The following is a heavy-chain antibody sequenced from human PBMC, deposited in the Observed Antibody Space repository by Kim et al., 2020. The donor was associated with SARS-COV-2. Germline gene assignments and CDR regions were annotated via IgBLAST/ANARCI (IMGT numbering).Heavy chain of an antibody. V-gene: IGHV4-31*03. CDR1: GGSISSGGYY. D-gene: IGHD2-21*01. Sequence: SETLSLTCTVSGGSISSGGYYWSWIRQHPGKGLEWIGYIYYSGSTYYNPSLKSRVTISVDTSKNQFSLKLSSVTAADTAVYYCARVVLSDGYNHMTIDYWGQGTLVTVSS. CDR2: IYYSGST. CDR3: ARVVLSDGYNHMTIDY. J-gene: IGHJ4*02.